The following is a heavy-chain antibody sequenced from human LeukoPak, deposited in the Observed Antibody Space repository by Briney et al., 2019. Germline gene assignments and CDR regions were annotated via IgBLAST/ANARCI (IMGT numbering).Heavy chain of an antibody. CDR3: ARQGRGYGGTFDY. J-gene: IGHJ4*02. D-gene: IGHD3-16*01. CDR1: GGSISSYY. Sequence: SETLSLTCTVSGGSISSYYWSWIRQPPGKGLEWIGYIYYSGSTNYNPSLKSRFTISVDTSKNQFSLKLSSVTAADTAVYYCARQGRGYGGTFDYWGQGTLVTVSS. CDR2: IYYSGST. V-gene: IGHV4-59*01.